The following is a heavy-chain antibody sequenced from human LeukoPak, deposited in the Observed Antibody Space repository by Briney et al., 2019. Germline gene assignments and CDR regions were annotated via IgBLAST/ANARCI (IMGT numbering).Heavy chain of an antibody. CDR3: ATQHIVVVVAATLRWSNWFDP. CDR1: GGSFSGYY. V-gene: IGHV4-34*01. J-gene: IGHJ5*02. D-gene: IGHD2-15*01. Sequence: PSETLSLACAVYGGSFSGYYWSWIRQPPGKGLEWIGEINHSGSTNYNPSLKSRVTISVDTSKNQFSLKLSSVTAADTAVCYCATQHIVVVVAATLRWSNWFDPWGQGTLVTVSS. CDR2: INHSGST.